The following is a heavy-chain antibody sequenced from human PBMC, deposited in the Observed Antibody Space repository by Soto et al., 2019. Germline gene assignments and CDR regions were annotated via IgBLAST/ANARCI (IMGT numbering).Heavy chain of an antibody. CDR2: IYHSGTT. J-gene: IGHJ4*02. CDR3: AKEYGRLDY. D-gene: IGHD4-17*01. Sequence: SETLSLTCAVSGDSISRGFHWAWIRQPPGKGLEWVASIYHSGTTYYNPSLTSRVLISVDTSKNQFSLKLSSVTAADSAVYYCAKEYGRLDYWGQGTLVTVSS. V-gene: IGHV4-38-2*02. CDR1: GDSISRGFH.